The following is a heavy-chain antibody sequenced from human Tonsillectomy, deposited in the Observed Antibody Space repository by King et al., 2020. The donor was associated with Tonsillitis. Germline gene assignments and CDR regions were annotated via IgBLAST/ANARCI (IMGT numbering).Heavy chain of an antibody. CDR1: GFTFSNYG. CDR3: ARDLYDILTGYGMDV. Sequence: VQLVESGGGVVQPGRSLRLSCAASGFTFSNYGMHWVRQAPGKGLEWVAVISYDGSNKYYADSVKGRFTISRDNSKNTLYLQMNSLRAEDTAVYYCARDLYDILTGYGMDVWGQGTTVTVSS. CDR2: ISYDGSNK. D-gene: IGHD3-9*01. J-gene: IGHJ6*02. V-gene: IGHV3-33*05.